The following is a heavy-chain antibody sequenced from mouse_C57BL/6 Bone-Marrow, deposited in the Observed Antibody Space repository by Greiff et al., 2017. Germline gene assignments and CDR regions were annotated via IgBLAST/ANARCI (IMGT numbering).Heavy chain of an antibody. J-gene: IGHJ4*01. V-gene: IGHV2-2*01. CDR2: IWSGGST. D-gene: IGHD4-1*01. CDR1: GFSLTSYG. CDR3: ARKEDWYAMDD. Sequence: VKLMESGPGLVQPSQSLSIPCTVSGFSLTSYGVHWVRQSPGTGLEWLGVIWSGGSTDYNAAFISRLSISKDNSKSQVFFKMNSLQADDTAIYYCARKEDWYAMDDWGQGTSVTVSS.